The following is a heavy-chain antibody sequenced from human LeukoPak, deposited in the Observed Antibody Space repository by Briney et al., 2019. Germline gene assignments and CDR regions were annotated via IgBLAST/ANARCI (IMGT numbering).Heavy chain of an antibody. CDR3: ARAATDERVVVPAAVDY. CDR1: GGSFSGYY. D-gene: IGHD2-2*01. V-gene: IGHV4-34*01. Sequence: ASETLSLTCAVYGGSFSGYYWSWIRQPPGKGLEWIGEINHSGSTNYNPSRKSRVTISVDTSKNQFSLKLSSVTAADTAVYYCARAATDERVVVPAAVDYWGQGTLVTVSS. J-gene: IGHJ4*02. CDR2: INHSGST.